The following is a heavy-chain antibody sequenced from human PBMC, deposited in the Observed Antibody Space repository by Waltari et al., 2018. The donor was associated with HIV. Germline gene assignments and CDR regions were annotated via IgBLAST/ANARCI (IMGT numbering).Heavy chain of an antibody. Sequence: EVQLVQSGAEVKKPGESLKISCKASGYSFTGYWIGWVRQMPGKGLEWMGIIYPGAPHTKYSPALQGQVPIPAEQSISTAYLQWSSLKASDTAMYYCARTRVETAMVNFYYWGQGTLVTVSS. J-gene: IGHJ4*02. CDR2: IYPGAPHT. CDR3: ARTRVETAMVNFYY. D-gene: IGHD5-18*01. CDR1: GYSFTGYW. V-gene: IGHV5-51*01.